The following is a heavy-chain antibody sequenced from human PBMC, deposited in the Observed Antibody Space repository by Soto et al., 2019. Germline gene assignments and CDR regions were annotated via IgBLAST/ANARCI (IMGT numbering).Heavy chain of an antibody. Sequence: GGSLRLSCAASGFTFSSYGMNWVRQAPGKGLEWVSSISSSSSYIYYADSVKGRFTISRDNAKNSLYLQMNSLRAEDTAVYYCARDDRRMFDLWGRGTLVTVSS. CDR1: GFTFSSYG. J-gene: IGHJ2*01. V-gene: IGHV3-21*01. CDR3: ARDDRRMFDL. CDR2: ISSSSSYI.